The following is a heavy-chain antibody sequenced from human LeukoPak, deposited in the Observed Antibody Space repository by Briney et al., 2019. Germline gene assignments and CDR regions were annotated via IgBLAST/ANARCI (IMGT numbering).Heavy chain of an antibody. CDR3: AKDQNVVITSSFDY. CDR1: GFTFSSYA. CDR2: ISGSGGSK. Sequence: GGSLRLSCAASGFTFSSYAMSWVRQAPGKGLEGVSAISGSGGSKYYADSVKGRFTLSRDNSKNTLYLQMNSLRAEATAVYYCAKDQNVVITSSFDYWGQGTLVTVSS. J-gene: IGHJ4*02. V-gene: IGHV3-23*01. D-gene: IGHD3-22*01.